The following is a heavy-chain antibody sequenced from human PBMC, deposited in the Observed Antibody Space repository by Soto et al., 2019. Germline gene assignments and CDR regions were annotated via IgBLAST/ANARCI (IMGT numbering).Heavy chain of an antibody. Sequence: QVQLVQSGAEVKKPGASVKVSCKSSGYTFTRYDINWVRQATGQGLEWMGWMNPNRRNTGYAQTLQGRVTLTRNTSISTAYMELSSLRSEDTAVYYCAREHSNSWRFDYWGQGTLVTVSS. CDR2: MNPNRRNT. CDR1: GYTFTRYD. D-gene: IGHD6-13*01. J-gene: IGHJ4*02. CDR3: AREHSNSWRFDY. V-gene: IGHV1-8*01.